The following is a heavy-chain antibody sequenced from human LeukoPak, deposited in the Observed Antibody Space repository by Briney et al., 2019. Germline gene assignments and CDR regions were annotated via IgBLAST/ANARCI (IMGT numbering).Heavy chain of an antibody. CDR3: ARGDFGPGAYYYMDV. J-gene: IGHJ6*03. V-gene: IGHV4-39*07. CDR2: VYYTGNT. D-gene: IGHD2-2*01. CDR1: GGSISGSTYY. Sequence: SETLSLTCTVSGGSISGSTYYWAWIRQPPGKGLEWIGSVYYTGNTYHNPSLKSRVTISVDTSKNQFSLRLSFLTAADTAVYYCARGDFGPGAYYYMDVWGKGTTVTVSS.